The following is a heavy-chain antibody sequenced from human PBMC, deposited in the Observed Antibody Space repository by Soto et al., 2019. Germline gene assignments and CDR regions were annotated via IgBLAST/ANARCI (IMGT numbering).Heavy chain of an antibody. CDR1: GFTFSNYA. J-gene: IGHJ4*02. CDR3: ARKYSYGSGTYLFYFDY. Sequence: EVQLLESGGALVQHGGSLRLSCTASGFTFSNYAMSWVRHAPGKGLDRISTITYSGGTTHYADSVKGRFTVSRDNSKNTLYLQVNSLRADDTAVYYCARKYSYGSGTYLFYFDYWGQGTLVTVSS. CDR2: ITYSGGTT. D-gene: IGHD3-10*01. V-gene: IGHV3-23*01.